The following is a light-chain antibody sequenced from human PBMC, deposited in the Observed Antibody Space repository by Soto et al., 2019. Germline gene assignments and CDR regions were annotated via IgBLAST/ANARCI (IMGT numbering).Light chain of an antibody. V-gene: IGKV1-12*01. CDR3: QQANSFPFT. J-gene: IGKJ3*01. CDR2: GAS. CDR1: QDIHTW. Sequence: DTQMTQSPSSVSASVGDRVTISCRASQDIHTWLAWYQQKPGKAPNLLIYGASILQSGVPLRFSGSGSGTDFTLTISSLQPEDSATYYCQQANSFPFTFGPGTKVDV.